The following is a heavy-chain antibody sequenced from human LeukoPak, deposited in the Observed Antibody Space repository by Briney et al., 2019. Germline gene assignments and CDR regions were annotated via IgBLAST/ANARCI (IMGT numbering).Heavy chain of an antibody. V-gene: IGHV2-5*01. CDR3: AHSSTVVVAAPGAFDP. CDR1: GFSLSTSGVG. J-gene: IGHJ5*02. Sequence: SGPTLVNPTQTLTLTCTFSGFSLSTSGVGVGWIRQPPGKALEWLALIYWNGDKRYSPSLKSRLTITKDTSKNQVVLTMTNMDPVDTATYYCAHSSTVVVAAPGAFDPWGQGTLVTVSS. D-gene: IGHD2-15*01. CDR2: IYWNGDK.